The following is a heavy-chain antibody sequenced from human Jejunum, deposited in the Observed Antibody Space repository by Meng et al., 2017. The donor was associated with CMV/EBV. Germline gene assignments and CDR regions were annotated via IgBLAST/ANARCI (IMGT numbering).Heavy chain of an antibody. CDR3: ARNARGSGY. D-gene: IGHD3-10*01. CDR1: GGSISSYY. V-gene: IGHV4-59*01. J-gene: IGHJ4*02. Sequence: LTCTVSGGSISSYYWSWIRQPPGKGLEWIGYIYYSGSTNYNPSLKSRVTISVDTSKNQFSLKLSSVTAADTAVYYCARNARGSGYWGQGTLVTVSS. CDR2: IYYSGST.